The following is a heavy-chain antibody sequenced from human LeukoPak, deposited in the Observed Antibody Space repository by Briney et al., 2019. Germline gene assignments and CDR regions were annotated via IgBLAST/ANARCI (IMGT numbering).Heavy chain of an antibody. V-gene: IGHV3-30*18. J-gene: IGHJ2*01. Sequence: GGSLRLSCAASGFTFSSYGMPWFRKAPGKGLKWVAVISYDGSNKYYADSVKGRFTISRDNSKNTLYLQMNSLRAEDTAVYYCAKSSGSGSYSWYFDLWGRGTLVTVSS. CDR3: AKSSGSGSYSWYFDL. CDR1: GFTFSSYG. CDR2: ISYDGSNK. D-gene: IGHD3-10*01.